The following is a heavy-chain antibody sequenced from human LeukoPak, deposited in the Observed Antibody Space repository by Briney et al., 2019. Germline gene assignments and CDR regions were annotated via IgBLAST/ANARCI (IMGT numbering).Heavy chain of an antibody. D-gene: IGHD3-22*01. Sequence: GGSLRLSCAASGFTFTSFSFNWVRQAPGKGLEWVSSINTFATYIYYADSVRGRFTISRDNAKNSVYLQMNSLRAEDTGVYYCARLRRNGDSGGFYYYYDYWGQGTLVTVSS. CDR2: INTFATYI. CDR1: GFTFTSFS. V-gene: IGHV3-21*01. CDR3: ARLRRNGDSGGFYYYYDY. J-gene: IGHJ4*02.